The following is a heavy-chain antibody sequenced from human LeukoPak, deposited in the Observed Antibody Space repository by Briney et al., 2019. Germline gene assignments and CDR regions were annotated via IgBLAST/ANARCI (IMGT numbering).Heavy chain of an antibody. J-gene: IGHJ4*02. D-gene: IGHD3-3*01. CDR3: AKGILYYDFWSGPRY. V-gene: IGHV3-30*18. CDR1: GFTFSSYG. Sequence: GGSLRLSCAASGFTFSSYGMHWVRQAPGKGLEWVAVISYDGSNKYYADSVKGRFTISGDNSKNTLYLQMNSLRAEDTAVYYCAKGILYYDFWSGPRYWGQGTLVTVSS. CDR2: ISYDGSNK.